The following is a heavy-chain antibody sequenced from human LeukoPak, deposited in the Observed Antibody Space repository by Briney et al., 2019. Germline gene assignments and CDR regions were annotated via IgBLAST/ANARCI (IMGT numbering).Heavy chain of an antibody. CDR3: AKDRIGIVVSDAFDI. V-gene: IGHV3-9*01. Sequence: TGGSLRLSCAASGFTFDDYAMHWVRQAPGKGLEWVSGISWNSGSIGYADSVKGRFTISRDNAKNSLYLQMNSLRAEDTALYYCAKDRIGIVVSDAFDIWGQGTLVTVSS. CDR2: ISWNSGSI. D-gene: IGHD1-26*01. J-gene: IGHJ3*02. CDR1: GFTFDDYA.